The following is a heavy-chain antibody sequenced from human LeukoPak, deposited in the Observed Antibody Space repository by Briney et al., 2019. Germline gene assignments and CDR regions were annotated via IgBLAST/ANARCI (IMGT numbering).Heavy chain of an antibody. CDR3: ARSSYSSSSSV. CDR1: GFTVSSNY. D-gene: IGHD6-6*01. CDR2: IYSGGST. Sequence: GGSLRLSCAASGFTVSSNYMSWVRQAPGKGLEWVSVIYSGGSTYYADSVKGRFTISRDNAKNSLYLQINSLRAEDTAVYYCARSSYSSSSSVWGQGTMVTVSS. J-gene: IGHJ3*01. V-gene: IGHV3-53*01.